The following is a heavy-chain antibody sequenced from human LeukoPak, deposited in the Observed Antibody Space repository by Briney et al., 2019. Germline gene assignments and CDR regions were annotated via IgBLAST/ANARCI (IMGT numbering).Heavy chain of an antibody. CDR1: GFTFSDYY. J-gene: IGHJ4*02. CDR2: ISSSGSTI. D-gene: IGHD5-18*01. CDR3: ASGYSYGYSVDY. Sequence: PGGSLGLSCAASGFTFSDYYMSWIRQAPGKGLEWVSYISSSGSTIYYADSVKGRFTISRDNAKNSLYLQMNSLRAEDTAVYYRASGYSYGYSVDYWGQGTLVTVSS. V-gene: IGHV3-11*01.